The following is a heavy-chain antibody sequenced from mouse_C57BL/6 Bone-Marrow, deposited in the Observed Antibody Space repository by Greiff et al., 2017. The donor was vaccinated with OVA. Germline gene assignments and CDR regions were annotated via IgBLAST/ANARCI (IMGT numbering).Heavy chain of an antibody. J-gene: IGHJ4*01. CDR3: TREGYDYPYAMDY. V-gene: IGHV1-5*01. Sequence: EVQLQQSGTVLARPGASVKMSCKTSGYTFTSYWMHWVKQRPGQGLEWIGAIYPGNSDTSYNQKFKCKAKLTAVTSASTAYMELSSLTNEDSAVYYCTREGYDYPYAMDYWGQGTSVTVSS. D-gene: IGHD2-4*01. CDR1: GYTFTSYW. CDR2: IYPGNSDT.